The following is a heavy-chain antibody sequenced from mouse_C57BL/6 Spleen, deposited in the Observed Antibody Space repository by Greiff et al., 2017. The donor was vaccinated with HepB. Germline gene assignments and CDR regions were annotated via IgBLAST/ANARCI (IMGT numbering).Heavy chain of an antibody. V-gene: IGHV2-5*01. CDR2: IWRGGST. Sequence: VKLVESGPGLVQPSQSLSITCTVSGFSLTSYGVHWVRQSPGKGLEWLGVIWRGGSTDYNAAFMSRLSITKDHSKSQVFFKMNSLQADDTAIYYCANDGYYVGYFDVWGTGTTVTVSS. CDR1: GFSLTSYG. D-gene: IGHD2-3*01. CDR3: ANDGYYVGYFDV. J-gene: IGHJ1*03.